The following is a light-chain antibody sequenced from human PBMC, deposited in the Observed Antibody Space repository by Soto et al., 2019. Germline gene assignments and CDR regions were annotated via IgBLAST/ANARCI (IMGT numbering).Light chain of an antibody. V-gene: IGKV3-11*01. J-gene: IGKJ4*01. Sequence: EIVLTQSPATLSLSPGKRATLSCRASHSVGSYLAWYQQKPGQAPRLLIYDASNRATGIPARFSGSGSGTDFTLTISGLEPEDSAVYYCQERSNWLTFGGGTKVEIK. CDR3: QERSNWLT. CDR1: HSVGSY. CDR2: DAS.